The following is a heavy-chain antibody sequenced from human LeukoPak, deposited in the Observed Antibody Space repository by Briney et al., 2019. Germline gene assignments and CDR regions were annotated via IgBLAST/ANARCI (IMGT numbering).Heavy chain of an antibody. V-gene: IGHV4-61*10. Sequence: SQTLSLTCTVSGGSISSGSYYWSWIRQPAGKGLEWIGYIYHRGSANYNPSLKSRVAISLDTSKNQFSLKLSSVTAADTAVYYCARGGSYYTSGSYLGYWGQGTLVTVSS. J-gene: IGHJ4*02. CDR3: ARGGSYYTSGSYLGY. CDR1: GGSISSGSYY. CDR2: IYHRGSA. D-gene: IGHD3-10*01.